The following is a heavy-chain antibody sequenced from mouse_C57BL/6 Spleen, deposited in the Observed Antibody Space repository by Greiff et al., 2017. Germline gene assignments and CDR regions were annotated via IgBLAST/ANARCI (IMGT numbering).Heavy chain of an antibody. V-gene: IGHV3-6*01. D-gene: IGHD2-3*01. CDR1: GYSITSGYY. CDR2: ISYDGSN. Sequence: EVKLMESGPGLVKPSQSLSLTCSVTGYSITSGYYWNWIRQFPGNKLEWMGYISYDGSNNYNPSLKNRISITRDTSKNQFFLKLNSVTTEDTATYYCARNHDGYLFAYWGQGTLVTVSA. J-gene: IGHJ3*01. CDR3: ARNHDGYLFAY.